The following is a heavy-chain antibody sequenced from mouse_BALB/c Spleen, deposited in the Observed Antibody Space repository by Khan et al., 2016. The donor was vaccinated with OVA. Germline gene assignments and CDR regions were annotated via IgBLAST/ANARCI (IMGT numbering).Heavy chain of an antibody. Sequence: VELVVLGPGLVQPSQSLSITCTVPGFSFTSSGDHWVRQSLGKGLQWLGVIWSGGSTDYNAAFISRLSISKDNSTSQVFFKMNSLRAMNTAIYDCARSYDYDKGLAYWGQGTLVTVSA. V-gene: IGHV2-2*02. CDR2: IWSGGST. CDR1: GFSFTSSG. D-gene: IGHD2-4*01. CDR3: ARSYDYDKGLAY. J-gene: IGHJ3*01.